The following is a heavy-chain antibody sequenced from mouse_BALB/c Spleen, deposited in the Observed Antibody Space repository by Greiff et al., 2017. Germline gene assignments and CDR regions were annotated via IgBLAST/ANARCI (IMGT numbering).Heavy chain of an antibody. J-gene: IGHJ4*01. V-gene: IGHV5-12-1*01. CDR1: GFAFSSYD. Sequence: EVQVVESGGGLVKPGGSLKLSCAASGFAFSSYDMSWVRQTPEKRLEWVAYISSGGGSTYYPDTVKGRFTISRDNAKNTLYLQMSSLKSEDTAMYYCARRGYDPWRYAMDYWGQGTSVTVSS. D-gene: IGHD2-2*01. CDR2: ISSGGGST. CDR3: ARRGYDPWRYAMDY.